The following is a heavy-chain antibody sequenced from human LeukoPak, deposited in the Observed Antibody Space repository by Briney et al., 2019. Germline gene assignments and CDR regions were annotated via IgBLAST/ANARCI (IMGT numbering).Heavy chain of an antibody. CDR3: ARSPGIWNEYGRLEY. J-gene: IGHJ4*02. D-gene: IGHD1-1*01. Sequence: SETLSLTCAVSGDSISSGGHYRNWIRQRPGNGLEWIGYIFHTGNTYYNPSLKGRVIISVDTSKSQFSLNLSSVTAADTAVYYCARSPGIWNEYGRLEYWGQGALVTVSS. CDR1: GDSISSGGHY. V-gene: IGHV4-31*11. CDR2: IFHTGNT.